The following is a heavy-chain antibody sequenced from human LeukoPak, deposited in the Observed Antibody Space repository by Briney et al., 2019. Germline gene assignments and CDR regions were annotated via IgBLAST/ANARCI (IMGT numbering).Heavy chain of an antibody. CDR3: TTEPYYYDSSGYDLYYFDY. CDR1: GFTFSNAW. CDR2: IKSKTDGGTT. Sequence: GGSLRLSCAASGFTFSNAWMSWVRQAPGKGLGWVGRIKSKTDGGTTDYAAPVKGRFTISRDDSKNTLYLQMNSLKTEDTAVYYCTTEPYYYDSSGYDLYYFDYWGQGTLVTVSS. D-gene: IGHD3-22*01. J-gene: IGHJ4*02. V-gene: IGHV3-15*01.